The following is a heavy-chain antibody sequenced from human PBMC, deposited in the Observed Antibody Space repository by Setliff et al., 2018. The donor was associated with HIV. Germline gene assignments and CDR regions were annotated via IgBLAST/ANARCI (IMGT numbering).Heavy chain of an antibody. CDR2: ISDSGTT. CDR3: ARGGASSKYLDP. J-gene: IGHJ5*02. Sequence: SETLSLTCTVSGGSISPYYWCWIRQPPGKGLEWIAWISDSGTTNYNPSLKSRVTLSVDTSKNQFSLSLTSVTGADTAVYYCARGGASSKYLDPWGQGTLVTVSS. CDR1: GGSISPYY. D-gene: IGHD2-15*01. V-gene: IGHV4-59*01.